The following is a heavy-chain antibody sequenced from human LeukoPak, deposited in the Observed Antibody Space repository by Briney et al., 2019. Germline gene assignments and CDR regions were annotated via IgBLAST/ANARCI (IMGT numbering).Heavy chain of an antibody. CDR2: IIPILGIA. CDR1: GGTFSSYA. J-gene: IGHJ4*02. Sequence: SVKVSCKASGGTFSSYAISWVRQAPGQGLEWMGRIIPILGIANYAQKFQGRVTITADKSASTAYMELSSLRSEDTAVYYCARVVDDSRSDYFDYWGQGTLVTVSS. D-gene: IGHD3-22*01. V-gene: IGHV1-69*04. CDR3: ARVVDDSRSDYFDY.